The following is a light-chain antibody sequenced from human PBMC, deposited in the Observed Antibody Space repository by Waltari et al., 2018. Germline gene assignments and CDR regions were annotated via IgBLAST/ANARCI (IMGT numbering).Light chain of an antibody. Sequence: EVVLTQSPGTLSLSQGERAPLSRRASQSVGRYLAWYQQKLGQAPRLLIYGASSRATGIPDRFSGSGSGTDFSLTISRLEPEDFAIYYCQKYERLPATFGQGTKVEIK. CDR1: QSVGRY. V-gene: IGKV3-20*01. CDR3: QKYERLPAT. CDR2: GAS. J-gene: IGKJ1*01.